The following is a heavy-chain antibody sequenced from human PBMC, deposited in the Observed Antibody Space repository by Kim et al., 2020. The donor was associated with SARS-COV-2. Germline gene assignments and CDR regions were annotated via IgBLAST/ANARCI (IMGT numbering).Heavy chain of an antibody. J-gene: IGHJ5*02. Sequence: STYYNPSLKSRVTISVDTSKNQFSLKLSSVTAADTAVYYCARRKGNRFDPWGQGTLVTVSS. V-gene: IGHV4-31*02. CDR3: ARRKGNRFDP. CDR2: ST.